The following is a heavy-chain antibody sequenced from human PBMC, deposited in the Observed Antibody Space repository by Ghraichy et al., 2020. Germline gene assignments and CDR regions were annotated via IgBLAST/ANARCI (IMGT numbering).Heavy chain of an antibody. CDR2: IDWDDDK. V-gene: IGHV2-70*01. J-gene: IGHJ5*02. Sequence: QTLSLTCTFSGFSLSTIGMCVSWIRQPPGKALEWLAPIDWDDDKYYSTSLKTRLTISKDTSKNQVVLTMTNMDPVDTATYYCARCDQDIAVAGTGVNWFDPWGQGTLVTVSS. CDR1: GFSLSTIGMC. CDR3: ARCDQDIAVAGTGVNWFDP. D-gene: IGHD6-19*01.